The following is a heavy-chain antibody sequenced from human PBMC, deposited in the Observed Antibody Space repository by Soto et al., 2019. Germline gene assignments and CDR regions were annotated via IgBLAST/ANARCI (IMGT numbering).Heavy chain of an antibody. D-gene: IGHD3-10*01. CDR3: ARDLFRHSPVRGVINYYCDC. J-gene: IGHJ4*02. Sequence: ASVKVSCKASGYTFTSYGISWVRQAPGQGLEWMGWISAYNGNTNYAQKLQGRVTMTTDTSTSTAYMELRSLRSDDTAVYYCARDLFRHSPVRGVINYYCDCWGKGNMVIVSA. V-gene: IGHV1-18*01. CDR1: GYTFTSYG. CDR2: ISAYNGNT.